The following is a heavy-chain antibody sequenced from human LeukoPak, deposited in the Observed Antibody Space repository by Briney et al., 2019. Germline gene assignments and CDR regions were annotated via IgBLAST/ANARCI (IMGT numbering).Heavy chain of an antibody. J-gene: IGHJ4*02. V-gene: IGHV4-30-4*01. Sequence: PSQTLSLTCTVSGGSISSGDYYWSWIRQPPGKGLEWFGYIYYSGSTYYNPSLKSRVTISVDTSKNQFSLKLSSVTAADTAVYYCARDRNYGSGSNTESLDYWGQGTLVTVSS. D-gene: IGHD3-10*01. CDR3: ARDRNYGSGSNTESLDY. CDR2: IYYSGST. CDR1: GGSISSGDYY.